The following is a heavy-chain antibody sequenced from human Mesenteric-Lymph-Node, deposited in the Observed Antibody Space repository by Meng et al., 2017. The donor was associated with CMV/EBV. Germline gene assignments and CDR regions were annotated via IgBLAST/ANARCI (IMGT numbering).Heavy chain of an antibody. CDR2: INPNSGGT. CDR1: GYTFTGYY. CDR3: ARGSVSVAARLMFDY. D-gene: IGHD6-6*01. V-gene: IGHV1-2*04. Sequence: CKASGYTFTGYYMHWVRQAPGQGLEWMGWINPNSGGTNYAQKFQGWVTMTRDTSTSTAYMELNRLSDTAVYYCARGSVSVAARLMFDYWGQGTLVTVSS. J-gene: IGHJ4*02.